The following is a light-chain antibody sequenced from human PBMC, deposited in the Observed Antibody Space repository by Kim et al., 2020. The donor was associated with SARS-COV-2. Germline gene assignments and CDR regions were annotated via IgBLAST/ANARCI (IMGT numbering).Light chain of an antibody. CDR2: LNSDGSH. CDR3: QTWGTAIWV. V-gene: IGLV4-69*01. Sequence: QLVLTQSPSASASLGASVKLTCTLSSGHSNYAIAWHQQQPEKGPRYLMRLNSDGSHSKGDGIPDRFSGSSSGAERYLTISSLQSEDEADYYCQTWGTAIWVFGGGTQLTVL. J-gene: IGLJ3*02. CDR1: SGHSNYA.